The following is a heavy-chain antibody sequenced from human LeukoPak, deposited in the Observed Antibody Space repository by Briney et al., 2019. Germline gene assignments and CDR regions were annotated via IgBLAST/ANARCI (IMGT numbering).Heavy chain of an antibody. V-gene: IGHV4-34*01. CDR3: ARVPMITFGGVIVRRWFDP. CDR1: GGSISSYY. Sequence: SETLSLTCTVSGGSISSYYWSWVRQPPGKGLEWSGEINHSGITNYNPSLKSRVTISVDTSKNQFSLKLSSVTAADTAVYYCARVPMITFGGVIVRRWFDPWGQGTLVTVSS. CDR2: INHSGIT. D-gene: IGHD3-16*02. J-gene: IGHJ5*02.